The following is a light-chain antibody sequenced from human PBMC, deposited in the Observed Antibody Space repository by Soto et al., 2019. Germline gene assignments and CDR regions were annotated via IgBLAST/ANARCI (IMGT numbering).Light chain of an antibody. V-gene: IGKV4-1*01. Sequence: DIVLTQSPDSLAVSLGERATIKCMSSQSLLDSSNNKNSLAWYQQKPGQPPTLLIYWASTRESGVPDRFGGGGSGTDFTLTITSLQAEDVAVYYCQQYSSNPQTFGQGTKLAIK. CDR3: QQYSSNPQT. J-gene: IGKJ2*01. CDR2: WAS. CDR1: QSLLDSSNNKNS.